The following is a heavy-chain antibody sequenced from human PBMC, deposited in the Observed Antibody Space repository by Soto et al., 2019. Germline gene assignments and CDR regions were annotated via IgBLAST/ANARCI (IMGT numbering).Heavy chain of an antibody. CDR3: AKGGMQWLVPNWFDP. D-gene: IGHD6-19*01. J-gene: IGHJ5*02. CDR1: GFTFSSYG. Sequence: GGSLRLSCAASGFTFSSYGMHWVRQAPGKGLEWVAVISYDGSNKYYADSVKGRFTISRDNSKNTLYLQMNSLRAEDTAVYYCAKGGMQWLVPNWFDPWGQGTLVTVSS. V-gene: IGHV3-30*18. CDR2: ISYDGSNK.